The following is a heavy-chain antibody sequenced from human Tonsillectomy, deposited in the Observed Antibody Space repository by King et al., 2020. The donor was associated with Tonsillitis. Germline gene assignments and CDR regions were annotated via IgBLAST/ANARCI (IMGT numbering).Heavy chain of an antibody. J-gene: IGHJ4*02. CDR3: ARVAVHRSGYYLWYFDY. D-gene: IGHD3-22*01. V-gene: IGHV2-70*01. CDR2: MDWEDDK. CDR1: GFSLSTSGMC. Sequence: TLKESGPALVKPTQTLTLTCTFSGFSLSTSGMCVSWIRQPPGKALEWLADMDWEDDKYYSTSLKTRLTISKDTSKNHVVLTMTNMDHVDTPTYYWARVAVHRSGYYLWYFDYWGQGTLVTVPS.